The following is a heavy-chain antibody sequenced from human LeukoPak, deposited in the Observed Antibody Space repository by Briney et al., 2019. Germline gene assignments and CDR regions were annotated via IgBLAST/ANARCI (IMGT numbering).Heavy chain of an antibody. Sequence: SVKVSCKASGGTFISYAISWVRQAPGQGLEWMGGIIPIFGTANYAQKFQGRVTITTDESTSTAYMELSSLRSEDTAVYYCARGPYCGGDCYQYYFDYWGQGTLVTVSS. V-gene: IGHV1-69*05. CDR2: IIPIFGTA. CDR1: GGTFISYA. CDR3: ARGPYCGGDCYQYYFDY. D-gene: IGHD2-21*02. J-gene: IGHJ4*02.